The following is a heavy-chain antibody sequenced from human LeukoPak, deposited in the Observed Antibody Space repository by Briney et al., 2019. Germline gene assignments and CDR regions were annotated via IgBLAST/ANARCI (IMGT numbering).Heavy chain of an antibody. D-gene: IGHD6-19*01. CDR3: ARALGAVAGPEDAFDI. J-gene: IGHJ3*02. V-gene: IGHV1-8*03. CDR1: GYTFTTYN. CDR2: MNSNSANT. Sequence: GASVKVSCKASGYTFTTYNINWVRQASGQGLEYMGGMNSNSANTGYAQKFQGRVTITRNTSISTAYMELSSLTSEDTAVYFCARALGAVAGPEDAFDIWGQGTMVTVSS.